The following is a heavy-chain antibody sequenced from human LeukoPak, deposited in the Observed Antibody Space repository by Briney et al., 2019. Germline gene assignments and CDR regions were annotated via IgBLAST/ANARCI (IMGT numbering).Heavy chain of an antibody. CDR3: ARSEMGTSLYYFDY. J-gene: IGHJ4*02. CDR2: ISYDGSNK. V-gene: IGHV3-30*04. D-gene: IGHD2-8*01. Sequence: GRSLRLSCAASGFIFSRYALHWVPQAPGKGLEWVAVISYDGSNKYYADSVKGRFTISRDSSKNTLFLQINSLRAEDTAVYFCARSEMGTSLYYFDYWGQGTLVTVSS. CDR1: GFIFSRYA.